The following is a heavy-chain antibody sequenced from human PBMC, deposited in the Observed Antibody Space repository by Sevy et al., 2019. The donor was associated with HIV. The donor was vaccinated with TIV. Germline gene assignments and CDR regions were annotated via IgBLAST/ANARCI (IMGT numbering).Heavy chain of an antibody. CDR2: IGTAGDT. CDR3: AREALSSSSSYDAFDI. J-gene: IGHJ3*02. Sequence: GGSLRLSCAASGFTFSSYDMHWVRQATGKGLEWVSAIGTAGDTYYPGSVKGRFTISRENAKNSLYLQMNSLRAGDTAVYYCAREALSSSSSYDAFDIWGQGTMVTVSS. V-gene: IGHV3-13*01. D-gene: IGHD6-6*01. CDR1: GFTFSSYD.